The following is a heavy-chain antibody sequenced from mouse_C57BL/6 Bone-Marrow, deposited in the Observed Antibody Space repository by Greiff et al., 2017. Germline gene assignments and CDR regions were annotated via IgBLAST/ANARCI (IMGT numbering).Heavy chain of an antibody. D-gene: IGHD4-1*01. V-gene: IGHV1-55*01. CDR3: AREGETGTHFDY. CDR1: GYTFTSYW. J-gene: IGHJ2*01. Sequence: QVQLQQPGAELVKPGASVKMSCTASGYTFTSYWITWVKQRPGQGLEWIGDIYPGSGSTNYNEKFKSKATLTVDTSSSTAYMQLSSLTSEDSAVYYCAREGETGTHFDYWGQGTTLTVSS. CDR2: IYPGSGST.